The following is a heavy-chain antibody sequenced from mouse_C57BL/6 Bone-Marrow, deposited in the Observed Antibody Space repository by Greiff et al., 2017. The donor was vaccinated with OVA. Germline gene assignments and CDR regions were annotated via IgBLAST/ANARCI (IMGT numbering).Heavy chain of an antibody. Sequence: QVQLQQPGAELVRPGSSVKLSCKASGYTFTSYWMDRVKQRPGQGLEWIGNIYPSDSETHYNQKFKDKATLTVDKSSSTAYMQLSSLTSEDSAVYYCARGGVTTKNWYFDVWGTGTTVTVSS. CDR3: ARGGVTTKNWYFDV. V-gene: IGHV1-61*01. CDR1: GYTFTSYW. J-gene: IGHJ1*03. D-gene: IGHD2-2*01. CDR2: IYPSDSET.